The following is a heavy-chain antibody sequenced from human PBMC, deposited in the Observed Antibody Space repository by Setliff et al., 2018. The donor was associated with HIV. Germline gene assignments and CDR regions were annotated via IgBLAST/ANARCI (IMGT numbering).Heavy chain of an antibody. CDR3: FLFYDDRSGFYWD. J-gene: IGHJ4*02. CDR1: GASFSGYY. Sequence: SETLSLTCAVYGASFSGYYWAWIRQSPGTGLEWIGEINHSGITNYNPTLKSRVTISTDTSKNQFSLRLTSVTAADTAVYYCFLFYDDRSGFYWDWGQGTPVTVSS. D-gene: IGHD3-22*01. V-gene: IGHV4-34*01. CDR2: INHSGIT.